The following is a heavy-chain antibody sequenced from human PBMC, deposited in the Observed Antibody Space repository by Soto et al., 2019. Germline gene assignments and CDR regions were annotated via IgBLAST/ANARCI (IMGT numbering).Heavy chain of an antibody. D-gene: IGHD2-15*01. J-gene: IGHJ4*02. Sequence: SETLSLTCTVSGGSISSYYWSWIRQPPGKGLEWIGYIYYSGSTNYNPSLKSRVTISVDTSKNQFSLKLSSVTAADTAVYYCARGGWNCSGGSCYLVWGQGTLVTVSS. CDR3: ARGGWNCSGGSCYLV. CDR2: IYYSGST. CDR1: GGSISSYY. V-gene: IGHV4-59*08.